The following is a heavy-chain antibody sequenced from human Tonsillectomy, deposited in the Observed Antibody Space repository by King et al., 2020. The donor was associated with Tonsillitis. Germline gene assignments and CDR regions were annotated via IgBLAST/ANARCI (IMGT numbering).Heavy chain of an antibody. CDR1: GGSFSGYY. V-gene: IGHV4-34*01. CDR3: ARAIIGWTDIDY. Sequence: VQLQQWGARLLKPSETLSLTCAVYGGSFSGYYWSWIRQPPGKGLEWIGEINHSGNTNYNPSLKSRVTLSVDTSKNQFSLHLTSVTAADTAVYYCARAIIGWTDIDYWGQGNLVTVSS. D-gene: IGHD6-19*01. J-gene: IGHJ4*02. CDR2: INHSGNT.